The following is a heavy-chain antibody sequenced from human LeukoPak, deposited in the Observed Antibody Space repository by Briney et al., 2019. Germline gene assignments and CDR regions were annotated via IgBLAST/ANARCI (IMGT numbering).Heavy chain of an antibody. CDR2: IYSGGST. CDR1: GFTVSSNY. V-gene: IGHV3-53*01. CDR3: ARYSYGYFDY. Sequence: GGSLRLSCAASGFTVSSNYMSWVRQAPGKGLKWVSVIYSGGSTYYPDSVKGRFTISRDNSKNTLYLQMNSLRAGDTAVYYCARYSYGYFDYWVQGTLVTVS. J-gene: IGHJ4*02. D-gene: IGHD5-18*01.